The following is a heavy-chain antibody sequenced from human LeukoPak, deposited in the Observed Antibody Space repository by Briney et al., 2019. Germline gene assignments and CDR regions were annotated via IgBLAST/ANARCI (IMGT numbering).Heavy chain of an antibody. J-gene: IGHJ4*02. CDR1: GFTFSSYA. Sequence: GGSLRLSCAASGFTFSSYAMSWVRQAPGKELEWVSAISGSGGSAYYADSVKGRFTISRDNSKNTLYLQMNSLRAEDTAVYYCARNRDVGYCTNGVCPVFDYWGQGTLVTVSS. V-gene: IGHV3-23*01. D-gene: IGHD2-8*01. CDR3: ARNRDVGYCTNGVCPVFDY. CDR2: ISGSGGSA.